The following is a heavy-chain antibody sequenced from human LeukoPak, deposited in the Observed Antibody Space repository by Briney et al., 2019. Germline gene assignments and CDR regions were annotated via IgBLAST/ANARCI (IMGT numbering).Heavy chain of an antibody. CDR2: VWYDGTNK. D-gene: IGHD2-21*02. J-gene: IGHJ4*02. CDR1: GFTFSSYG. CDR3: ASRDESDFTYYFVS. Sequence: PGGSLRLSCAASGFTFSSYGMHWVRQAPGKGLEWVAFVWYDGTNKYYADSVKGRFTISRDNHKSTVDLQMNGLRPEDTAVYYCASRDESDFTYYFVSWGQGTLVTVSS. V-gene: IGHV3-30*02.